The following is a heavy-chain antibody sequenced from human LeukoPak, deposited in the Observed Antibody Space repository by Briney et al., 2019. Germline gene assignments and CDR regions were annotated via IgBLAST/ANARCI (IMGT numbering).Heavy chain of an antibody. Sequence: PGKSLTLSCVASQFRFPFSHYGMHWVRQAPGRGLEWVAVIWSDGTNQYYADSVKGRFTISRDNSKSTVYLQMNSLRAQDTAVYFCAKDAQRGFDYSNSLENWGQGTLVTVSS. CDR1: QFRFPFSHYG. J-gene: IGHJ4*02. V-gene: IGHV3-33*06. CDR2: IWSDGTNQ. D-gene: IGHD4-11*01. CDR3: AKDAQRGFDYSNSLEN.